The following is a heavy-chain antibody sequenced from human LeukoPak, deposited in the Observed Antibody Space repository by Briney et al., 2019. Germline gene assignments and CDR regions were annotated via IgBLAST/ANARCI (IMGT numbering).Heavy chain of an antibody. Sequence: GGSLRLSCAASGFTFSSYEMNWVRQAPGKGLEWVSYISSSGSTIYYADSVKGQFTISRDNAKSSLYLQMNSLRAEDTAVYYCARDGSYYDILTGYYPHYYFDYWGQGTLVTVSS. CDR3: ARDGSYYDILTGYYPHYYFDY. CDR2: ISSSGSTI. J-gene: IGHJ4*02. D-gene: IGHD3-9*01. V-gene: IGHV3-48*03. CDR1: GFTFSSYE.